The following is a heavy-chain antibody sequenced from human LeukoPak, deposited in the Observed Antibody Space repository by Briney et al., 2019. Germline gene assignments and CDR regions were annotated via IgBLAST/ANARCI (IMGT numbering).Heavy chain of an antibody. CDR2: ISSSSSCI. V-gene: IGHV3-21*01. CDR1: GFTFSSYS. J-gene: IGHJ3*02. D-gene: IGHD3-10*01. Sequence: GGSLRLSCAASGFTFSSYSMNWVRQAPGKGLEWVSSISSSSSCIYYADSVKGRFTISRDNAKNSLYLQMNSLRAEDTAVYYCARDSYGGAFDIWGQGTMVTVSS. CDR3: ARDSYGGAFDI.